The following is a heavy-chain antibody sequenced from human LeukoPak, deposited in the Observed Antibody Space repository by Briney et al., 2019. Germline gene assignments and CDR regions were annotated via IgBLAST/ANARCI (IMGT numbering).Heavy chain of an antibody. CDR2: IYYSGST. CDR1: GVSISSYY. D-gene: IGHD6-13*01. V-gene: IGHV4-59*08. Sequence: PSESLSLTCTVSGVSISSYYWSWIRQPPGKGLEWIGYIYYSGSTNYSPSPKSRVTISLDTSKNQFSLKLSSVTAADTAVYYCARHDGSSWYYAFDVWGQGTMVTVSS. CDR3: ARHDGSSWYYAFDV. J-gene: IGHJ3*01.